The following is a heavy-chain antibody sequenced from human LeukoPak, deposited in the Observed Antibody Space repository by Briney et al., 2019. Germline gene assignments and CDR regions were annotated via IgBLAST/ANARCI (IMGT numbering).Heavy chain of an antibody. CDR3: ARDGIAVDSRLRGAFDI. D-gene: IGHD6-19*01. J-gene: IGHJ3*02. CDR1: GYTFTSYG. CDR2: ISPYNGNT. Sequence: GASVKVSCKASGYTFTSYGISWVRQAPGQGLEWMGWISPYNGNTNYAQKLQGRVTMTTDTSTSTAYMEPRSLRSDDTAVYYCARDGIAVDSRLRGAFDIWGQGTMVTVSS. V-gene: IGHV1-18*01.